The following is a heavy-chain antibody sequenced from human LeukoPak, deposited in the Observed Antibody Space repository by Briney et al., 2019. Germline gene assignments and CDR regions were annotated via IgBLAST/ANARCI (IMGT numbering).Heavy chain of an antibody. Sequence: SETLSLTCAVYGGSFSGYYWSWIRQPPGKGLEWIGEINHSGSTNYNPSLESRVTISVDTSKNQFSLKLSSVTAADTAVYYCAKRGYWFDPWGQGTLVTVSS. CDR1: GGSFSGYY. V-gene: IGHV4-34*01. CDR3: AKRGYWFDP. CDR2: INHSGST. J-gene: IGHJ5*02.